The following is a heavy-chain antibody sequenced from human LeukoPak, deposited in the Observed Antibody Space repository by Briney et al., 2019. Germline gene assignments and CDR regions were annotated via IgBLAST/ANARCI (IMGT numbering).Heavy chain of an antibody. CDR1: GFTFSRYS. V-gene: IGHV3-21*01. CDR3: ARVVGYCSSTSCYWDY. Sequence: GGSLRLSCAASGFTFSRYSMNWVRQAPGKGLEWVSSISSSSSFIYYADSVKGRFTISRDNAKNSLYLQMNSQRAEDTAVYYCARVVGYCSSTSCYWDYWGQGTLVTVSS. D-gene: IGHD2-2*01. J-gene: IGHJ4*02. CDR2: ISSSSSFI.